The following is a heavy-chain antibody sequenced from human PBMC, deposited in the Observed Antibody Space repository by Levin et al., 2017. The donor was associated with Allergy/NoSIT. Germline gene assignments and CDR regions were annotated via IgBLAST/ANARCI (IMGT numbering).Heavy chain of an antibody. CDR3: ARDLGYYGMDV. J-gene: IGHJ6*02. CDR1: GFTFSSYS. Sequence: PGGSLRLSCAASGFTFSSYSMSWVRQAPGKGLEWEAFIKEHGREKYYVDSVKGRFTISRDNAKNSLYLQMNSLRAEDTAVYYCARDLGYYGMDVWGQGTTVTVSS. D-gene: IGHD7-27*01. V-gene: IGHV3-7*01. CDR2: IKEHGREK.